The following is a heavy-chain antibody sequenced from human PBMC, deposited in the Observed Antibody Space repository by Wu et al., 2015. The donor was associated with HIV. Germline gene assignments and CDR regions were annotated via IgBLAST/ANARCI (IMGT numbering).Heavy chain of an antibody. CDR1: GNGLNKLS. Sequence: HVQLLQSGAVMKKPGASVKVPCKVLGNGLNKLSMNWVRQAPGRGLEWMGGFDPEDGKILYAPKFQGRVVMTEDTIDKIQPYFFWLSNTLKLLTNTATYFYVQHILKRNRNFGLRRPPVSWGQG. D-gene: IGHD2-21*01. CDR3: TYFYVQHILKRNRNFGLRRPPVS. J-gene: IGHJ1*01. V-gene: IGHV1-24*01. CDR2: FDPEDGKI.